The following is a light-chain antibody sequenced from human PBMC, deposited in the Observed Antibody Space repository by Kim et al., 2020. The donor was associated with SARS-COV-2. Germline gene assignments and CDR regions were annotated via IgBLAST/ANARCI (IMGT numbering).Light chain of an antibody. J-gene: IGLJ1*01. V-gene: IGLV3-19*01. CDR3: HSRDSSGDHYV. CDR1: GLRNYY. CDR2: GDN. Sequence: ELTQDPAVSVALGQTVRITCQGDGLRNYYASWYQQKPGQAPLLVLYGDNNRPSGIPDRFSGSMSGNTASLTITGAQAEDEGDFYCHSRDSSGDHYVFASGTRVTVL.